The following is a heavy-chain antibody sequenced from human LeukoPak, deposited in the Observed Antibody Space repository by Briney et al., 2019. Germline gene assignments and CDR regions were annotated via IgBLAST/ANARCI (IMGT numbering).Heavy chain of an antibody. D-gene: IGHD3-22*01. V-gene: IGHV1-18*01. CDR1: GYTFTIYG. J-gene: IGHJ5*02. CDR3: ARATPYYYDSSGYYWFDP. CDR2: ISAYNGNT. Sequence: GASVKVSCKASGYTFTIYGISWGRQAPGQGLEWMGWISAYNGNTNYAQKLQGRVTMTTDTSTSTAYMELRSLRSDDTAVYYCARATPYYYDSSGYYWFDPWGQGTLVTVSS.